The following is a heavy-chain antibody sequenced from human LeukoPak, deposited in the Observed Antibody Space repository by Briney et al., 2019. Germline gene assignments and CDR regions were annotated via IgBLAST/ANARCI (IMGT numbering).Heavy chain of an antibody. CDR2: IYYTGST. D-gene: IGHD3-9*01. J-gene: IGHJ4*02. CDR3: ARGLVTRGYDY. V-gene: IGHV4-59*01. Sequence: SETLSLTCTVSGGSISSYYWSWIRQPPGKGLEWIGYIYYTGSTNYNPSLKSRVTISVDTSKNQFSLKLSSVTAADTAVYYCARGLVTRGYDYWGQGTLVTVSS. CDR1: GGSISSYY.